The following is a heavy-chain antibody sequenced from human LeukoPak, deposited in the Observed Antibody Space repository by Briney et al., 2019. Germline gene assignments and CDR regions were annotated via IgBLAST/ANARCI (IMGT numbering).Heavy chain of an antibody. CDR1: GFTFSSYE. J-gene: IGHJ4*02. D-gene: IGHD4-17*01. CDR3: AREGTVTTSPDY. V-gene: IGHV3-48*03. CDR2: ISSSGSTI. Sequence: PGGSLRLSCAASGFTFSSYEMNWVRQAPGKGLARVSYISSSGSTIYYADSVKGRFTISRDNAKNSLYLQMNSLRAEDTAVYYCAREGTVTTSPDYWGQGTLVTVSS.